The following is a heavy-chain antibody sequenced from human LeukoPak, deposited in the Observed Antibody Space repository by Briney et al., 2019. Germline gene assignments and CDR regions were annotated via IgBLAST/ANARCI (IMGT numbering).Heavy chain of an antibody. Sequence: SETLSLTCAVYGGSFSGYYWSWIRQPPGKGLEWIGEINHSGSTNYNPSLKSRVTISVDTSKNQFSLNLNSVTAADTAVYYCARNRYYYGSGNYGVPNWFDPWGQGTLVTVSS. D-gene: IGHD3-10*01. J-gene: IGHJ5*02. CDR3: ARNRYYYGSGNYGVPNWFDP. CDR1: GGSFSGYY. CDR2: INHSGST. V-gene: IGHV4-34*01.